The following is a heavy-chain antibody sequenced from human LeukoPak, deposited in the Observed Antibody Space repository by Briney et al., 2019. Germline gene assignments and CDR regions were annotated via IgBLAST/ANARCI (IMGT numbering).Heavy chain of an antibody. CDR3: AGVVVPAAMRYYYYYMDV. Sequence: SVKVSCKASGGTFSSYAISWVRQAPGQGLEWMGGIIPIFGTANYAQKFQGRVTITTDESTSTAYMELSNLRSEDTAVYYCAGVVVPAAMRYYYYYMDVWGKGTTVTVSS. J-gene: IGHJ6*03. V-gene: IGHV1-69*05. D-gene: IGHD2-2*01. CDR2: IIPIFGTA. CDR1: GGTFSSYA.